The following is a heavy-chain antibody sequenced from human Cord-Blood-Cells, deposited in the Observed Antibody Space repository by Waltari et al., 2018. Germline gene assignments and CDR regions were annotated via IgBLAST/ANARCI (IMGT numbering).Heavy chain of an antibody. CDR2: FDPEDGET. V-gene: IGHV1-24*01. D-gene: IGHD6-6*01. J-gene: IGHJ6*02. CDR1: GYTLTELS. Sequence: QVQLVQSGAEVKKPGASVKVSCKVSGYTLTELSLHRVRQPPGKRLEWMGGFDPEDGETIDAQKFQGRVTMTEDTSTDTAYMELSSLRSEDTAVYYCATFPPNKQLVLSYYYYGMDVWGQGTTVTVSS. CDR3: ATFPPNKQLVLSYYYYGMDV.